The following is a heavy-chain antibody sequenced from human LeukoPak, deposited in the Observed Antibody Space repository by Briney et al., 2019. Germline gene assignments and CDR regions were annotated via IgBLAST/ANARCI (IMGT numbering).Heavy chain of an antibody. CDR3: ARDVVLMVYANSTYYYYYYMDV. J-gene: IGHJ6*03. D-gene: IGHD2-8*01. CDR1: GYTFTSYG. CDR2: ISAYNGNT. Sequence: GASVKVSCKASGYTFTSYGISWVRQAPGQGLEWTGWISAYNGNTNYAQKLQSRVTMTTDTSTSTAYMELRSLRSDDTAVYYCARDVVLMVYANSTYYYYYYMDVWGKGTTVTVSS. V-gene: IGHV1-18*01.